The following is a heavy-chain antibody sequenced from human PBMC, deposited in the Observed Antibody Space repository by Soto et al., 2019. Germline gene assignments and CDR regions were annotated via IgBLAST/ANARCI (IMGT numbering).Heavy chain of an antibody. Sequence: EVQLLESGGGLVQPGGSLRLSCAASGFTFGSYAMSWVRQAPGKGLKWVSAVSGSGVSTYYADSVKGRFTISRDNSKNTLYLQMNSLRAEDTAVYYCAKAGGSGSYGFDYWGQGTLVTVSS. J-gene: IGHJ4*02. CDR1: GFTFGSYA. CDR2: VSGSGVST. V-gene: IGHV3-23*01. CDR3: AKAGGSGSYGFDY. D-gene: IGHD3-10*01.